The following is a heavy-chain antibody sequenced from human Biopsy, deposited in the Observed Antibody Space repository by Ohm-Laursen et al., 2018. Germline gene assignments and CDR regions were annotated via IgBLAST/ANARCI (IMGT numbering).Heavy chain of an antibody. CDR2: IVVGSGHT. Sequence: SVKVSCKASGFTFSSSAVQWVRQARGQRLEWIGWIVVGSGHTNYEQKFQERVTITRDMSTSTAYMELTSLRSEDTAVYYCAATSTLYYYYYAMDVWDQGTTITVSS. J-gene: IGHJ6*02. CDR1: GFTFSSSA. CDR3: AATSTLYYYYYAMDV. V-gene: IGHV1-58*01.